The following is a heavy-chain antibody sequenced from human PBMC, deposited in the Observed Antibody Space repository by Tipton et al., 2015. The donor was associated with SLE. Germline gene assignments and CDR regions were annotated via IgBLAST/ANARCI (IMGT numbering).Heavy chain of an antibody. V-gene: IGHV5-51*03. J-gene: IGHJ3*02. D-gene: IGHD3-3*01. CDR2: IYPGDSDT. CDR1: GYSFTSYW. CDR3: AIPPEPLFGVALDAFDI. Sequence: VQLVQSGAEVKKPGESLKISCKGYGYSFTSYWIGWVRQMPGKGLEWMGIIYPGDSDTRYSPSFQGQVTISADKSISTAYLQWSSLKASDSAMYYCAIPPEPLFGVALDAFDIWGQGTMVTVSS.